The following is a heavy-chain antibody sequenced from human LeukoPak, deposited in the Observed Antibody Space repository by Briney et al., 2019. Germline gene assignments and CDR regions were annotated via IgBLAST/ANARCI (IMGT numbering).Heavy chain of an antibody. CDR3: ARDRSYNSGWLDY. V-gene: IGHV3-48*03. D-gene: IGHD6-19*01. Sequence: GGSLRLSCAASGFTFSTYEMNWVRQAPGKGLEWVSYISSSGSTIYYANSVKGRFTISRDNAKNLLYLQMNSLRAEDTAVYYCARDRSYNSGWLDYWGQGTLVTVSS. CDR2: ISSSGSTI. CDR1: GFTFSTYE. J-gene: IGHJ4*02.